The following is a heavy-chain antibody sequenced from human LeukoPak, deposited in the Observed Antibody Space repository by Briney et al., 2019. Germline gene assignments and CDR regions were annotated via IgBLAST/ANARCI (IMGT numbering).Heavy chain of an antibody. V-gene: IGHV4-39*01. D-gene: IGHD1-26*01. CDR3: ATPYSGGYHGLDI. Sequence: KPSETLSLTCTVSGGSISSSTYYWGWTRQPPGKGLEWIGSIYYSGSTYYNPSLKSRVTISVDTSKNQFSLKLNSVTAADTAVYYCATPYSGGYHGLDIWGQGTMVTVSS. J-gene: IGHJ3*02. CDR2: IYYSGST. CDR1: GGSISSSTYY.